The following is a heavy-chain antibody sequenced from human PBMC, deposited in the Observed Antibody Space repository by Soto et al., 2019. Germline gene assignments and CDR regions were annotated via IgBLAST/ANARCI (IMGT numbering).Heavy chain of an antibody. CDR3: AKDSRVLRFLEWLLLYFDY. D-gene: IGHD3-3*01. J-gene: IGHJ4*02. CDR1: GFTFSSYA. CDR2: ISGSGGST. Sequence: GTLRLSCAASGFTFSSYAMSWVRQAPGKGLEWVSAISGSGGSTYYADSVKGRFTISRDNSKNTLYLQMNSLRAEDTAVYYCAKDSRVLRFLEWLLLYFDYWGQGTLVTVSS. V-gene: IGHV3-23*01.